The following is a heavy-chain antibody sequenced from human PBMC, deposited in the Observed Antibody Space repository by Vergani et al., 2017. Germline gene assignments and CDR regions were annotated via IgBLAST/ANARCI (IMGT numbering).Heavy chain of an antibody. Sequence: QVQLQESGPGLVKPSETLSLTCTVSGGSISSYYWSWIRQPPGKGLEWIGYIYYSGSTNYNPTLKSRVTISVDTSKNQISLQLSSVTATDTAVYYCARGRNSSSWYYYYYYYGMDVWGQGTTVTVSS. D-gene: IGHD6-13*01. CDR1: GGSISSYY. CDR3: ARGRNSSSWYYYYYYYGMDV. CDR2: IYYSGST. V-gene: IGHV4-59*01. J-gene: IGHJ6*02.